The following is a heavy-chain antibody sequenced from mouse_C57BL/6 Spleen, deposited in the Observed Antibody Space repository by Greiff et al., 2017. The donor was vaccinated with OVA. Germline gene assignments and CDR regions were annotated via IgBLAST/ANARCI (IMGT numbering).Heavy chain of an antibody. CDR3: ARDPGKDFDY. D-gene: IGHD4-1*01. CDR2: IDPSDSYT. Sequence: VQVVESGAELVKPGASVKLSCKASGYTFTSYWMQWVKQRPGQGLEWIGEIDPSDSYTNYNQKFKGKATLTVDTSSSTAYMQLSSLTSEDSAVYYCARDPGKDFDYWGQGTTLTVSS. J-gene: IGHJ2*01. V-gene: IGHV1-50*01. CDR1: GYTFTSYW.